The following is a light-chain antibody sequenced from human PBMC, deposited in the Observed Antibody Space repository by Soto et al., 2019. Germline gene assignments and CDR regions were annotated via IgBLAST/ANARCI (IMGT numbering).Light chain of an antibody. CDR3: QQYYSTAWT. Sequence: DIVMTQSPDSLAVSLGERATINCKSSQSVLYSSKNKNYLAWYQQKPGQPPKLLIYWASTRESGVPDRFSGSGSGTDFTLTISSRQDHCVAVHCCQQYYSTAWTFGQVTKVEIK. V-gene: IGKV4-1*01. CDR2: WAS. CDR1: QSVLYSSKNKNY. J-gene: IGKJ1*01.